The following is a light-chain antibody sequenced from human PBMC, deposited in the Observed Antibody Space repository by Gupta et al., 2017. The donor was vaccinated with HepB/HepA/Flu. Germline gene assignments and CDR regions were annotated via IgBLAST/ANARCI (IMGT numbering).Light chain of an antibody. CDR2: EDS. J-gene: IGLJ3*02. V-gene: IGLV3-10*01. CDR3: YSTDSSGNHWV. Sequence: SYDLHQPPPGSVYPRPTARVLHFGDAFPKKYAYWYQQKSGQASVLVIYEDSKRPSGIPAGFSGCSSGTIATLTISGGQVEDEADYYCYSTDSSGNHWVFGGGTKLTVL. CDR1: AFPKKY.